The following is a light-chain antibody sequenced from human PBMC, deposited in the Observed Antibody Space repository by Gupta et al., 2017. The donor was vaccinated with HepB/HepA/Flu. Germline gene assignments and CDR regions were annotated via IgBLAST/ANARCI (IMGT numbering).Light chain of an antibody. CDR1: SSDVGGYNY. Sequence: QSALTQPRSVSGSPGQSVTISCTGTSSDVGGYNYVSWYQQHPDKAPKLIIYNVNRRPSGVPDRFSGSTSGNTASLTISGLQAEDEAHYYCCSYAGSYTYVFASGTEV. V-gene: IGLV2-11*01. CDR2: NVN. CDR3: CSYAGSYTYV. J-gene: IGLJ1*01.